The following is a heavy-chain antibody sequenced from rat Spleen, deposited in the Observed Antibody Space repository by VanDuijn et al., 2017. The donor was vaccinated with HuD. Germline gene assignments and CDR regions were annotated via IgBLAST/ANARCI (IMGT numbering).Heavy chain of an antibody. CDR2: IKYDGSST. V-gene: IGHV5-19*01. Sequence: EVQLVESGGGLVQPGRSLKLSCAASGFTFSNYGMHWIRQAPTKGLEWVATIKYDGSSTYHRDSVKGRFPISRDNAQNTLYLQMNSLTSEDTATYYCTTGLTGRIMDAWGQGASVTVSS. J-gene: IGHJ4*01. D-gene: IGHD5-1*01. CDR3: TTGLTGRIMDA. CDR1: GFTFSNYG.